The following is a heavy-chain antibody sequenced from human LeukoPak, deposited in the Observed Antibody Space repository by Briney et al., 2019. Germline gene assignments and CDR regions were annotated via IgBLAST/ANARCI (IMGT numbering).Heavy chain of an antibody. CDR3: TTERSDHILTGYYLWRAY. V-gene: IGHV3-15*01. CDR1: GLTFSNAW. J-gene: IGHJ4*02. CDR2: IKSKTDGGTT. D-gene: IGHD3-9*01. Sequence: PGGSLRLSCAASGLTFSNAWMSWVRQAPGKGLEWVGRIKSKTDGGTTDYAAPVKGRFTISRDDSKNTLYLQMNSLKTEDTAVYYCTTERSDHILTGYYLWRAYWGQGTLVTVSS.